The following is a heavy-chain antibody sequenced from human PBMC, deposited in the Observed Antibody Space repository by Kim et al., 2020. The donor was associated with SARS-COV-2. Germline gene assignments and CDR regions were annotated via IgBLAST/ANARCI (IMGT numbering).Heavy chain of an antibody. D-gene: IGHD2-21*01. J-gene: IGHJ5*02. CDR3: ARVKDGWQGHNNWFDP. Sequence: SETLSLTCSVSGDSINNDNYYWGWIRQPPGKGLEWIGYIYYSGSTYYNPSLKSRITISIDTSKNQFSLKLTSLTAADTALYYCARVKDGWQGHNNWFDPWGQGTLVTVSS. CDR2: IYYSGST. CDR1: GDSINNDNYY. V-gene: IGHV4-39*07.